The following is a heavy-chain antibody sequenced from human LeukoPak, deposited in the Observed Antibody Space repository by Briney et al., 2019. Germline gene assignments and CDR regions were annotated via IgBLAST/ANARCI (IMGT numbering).Heavy chain of an antibody. V-gene: IGHV3-23*01. D-gene: IGHD2-8*02. CDR1: RFAFHNYA. Sequence: TGGSLRLSCAASRFAFHNYAMTWIRQAPERGLEWVSSITVDGGNIKYADSAKGRFTISRDNSKGTLYLQMDSLRVEDTAVYYCGKDSRFHTPLVAFDIWGQGTMVTVSS. CDR2: ITVDGGNI. J-gene: IGHJ3*02. CDR3: GKDSRFHTPLVAFDI.